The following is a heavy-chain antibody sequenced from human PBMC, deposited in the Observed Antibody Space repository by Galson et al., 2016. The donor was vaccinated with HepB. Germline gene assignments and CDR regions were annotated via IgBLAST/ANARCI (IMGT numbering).Heavy chain of an antibody. V-gene: IGHV3-23*01. D-gene: IGHD2-15*01. Sequence: SLRLSCAASGFAFSNYAMTWVRQIPGRRLEWVAGTSSSANSIHYADSVKGRFTSSRDNSINTLFLYMNSLRAENTGVYFCSRKKSSIATDSTPVLESWGQGTLVTVSS. CDR2: TSSSANSI. CDR1: GFAFSNYA. CDR3: SRKKSSIATDSTPVLES. J-gene: IGHJ4*02.